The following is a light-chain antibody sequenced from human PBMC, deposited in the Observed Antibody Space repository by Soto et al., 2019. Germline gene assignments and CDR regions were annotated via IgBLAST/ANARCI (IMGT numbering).Light chain of an antibody. CDR2: YDD. V-gene: IGLV1-36*01. J-gene: IGLJ1*01. CDR1: SSNIGNNA. CDR3: AAWDDSLNGNV. Sequence: QSVLTQPPSVSEAPRQRVTISCSGSSSNIGNNAVNWYQQLPGKAPKLLIYYDDLLPSGVSDRFSGSKSGTSASLAISGLQSEDEADYYCAAWDDSLNGNVFGTGTTVTVL.